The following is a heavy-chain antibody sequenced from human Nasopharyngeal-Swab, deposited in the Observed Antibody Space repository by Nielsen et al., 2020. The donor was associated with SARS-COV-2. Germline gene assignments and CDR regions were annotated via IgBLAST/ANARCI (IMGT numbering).Heavy chain of an antibody. CDR2: IYYSGST. CDR1: GFSIIIYY. CDR3: ARGSGYYDSSGYSDY. V-gene: IGHV4-59*13. D-gene: IGHD3-22*01. J-gene: IGHJ4*02. Sequence: SETLSLTCTVSGFSIIIYYWSWIRQPPGKGLDWIGYIYYSGSTNYNPSLKSRVTISVDTSKNHFSLKLSSVTAADTAVYYCARGSGYYDSSGYSDYWGQGTLVTVSS.